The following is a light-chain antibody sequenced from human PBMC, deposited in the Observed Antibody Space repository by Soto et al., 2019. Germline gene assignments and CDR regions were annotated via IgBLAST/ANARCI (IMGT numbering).Light chain of an antibody. CDR1: SSDVGGHNY. CDR3: SSYAGINTLV. CDR2: EVT. V-gene: IGLV2-8*01. Sequence: QSALTQPPSASGSPGQSVTISCTGTSSDVGGHNYVCWYQQRPGKAPKLIIYEVTQRPSGVSDRFSGSKSGNTATLTVSGVQAEDEADYHCSSYAGINTLVFGGGTKLTVL. J-gene: IGLJ2*01.